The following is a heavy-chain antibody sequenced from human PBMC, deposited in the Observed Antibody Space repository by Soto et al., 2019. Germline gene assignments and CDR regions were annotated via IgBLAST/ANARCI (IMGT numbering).Heavy chain of an antibody. J-gene: IGHJ6*02. D-gene: IGHD3-3*01. Sequence: GGSLRLSCAASVFTVSSNYMSWVRQAPGKGLEWVSVIYSGGSTYYADSVKGRFTISRDNSKNTLYLQMNSLRAEDTAVYYCARGLTYYDFWSGYYTTSYYYGMDVWGQGTTVTVSS. V-gene: IGHV3-53*01. CDR2: IYSGGST. CDR3: ARGLTYYDFWSGYYTTSYYYGMDV. CDR1: VFTVSSNY.